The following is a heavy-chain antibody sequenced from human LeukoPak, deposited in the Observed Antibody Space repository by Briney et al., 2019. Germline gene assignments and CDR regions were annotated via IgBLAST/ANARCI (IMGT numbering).Heavy chain of an antibody. CDR2: ISGSGGST. D-gene: IGHD5-12*01. CDR1: GFTFSAYA. CDR3: AKVRGYSGYEPIDY. Sequence: GGSLRLSCAASGFTFSAYAMAWVRQAPGKGLEWVSTISGSGGSTYYADSVKGRFTISRDNSKNTLYLQMNSLRAEDTAVYYCAKVRGYSGYEPIDYWGQGTLVTVSS. J-gene: IGHJ4*02. V-gene: IGHV3-23*01.